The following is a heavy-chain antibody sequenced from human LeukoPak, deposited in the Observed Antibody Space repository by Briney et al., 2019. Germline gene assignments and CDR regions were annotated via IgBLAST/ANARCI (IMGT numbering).Heavy chain of an antibody. CDR2: INPNSGGT. CDR1: GYTFTGYY. D-gene: IGHD6-19*01. CDR3: AKGREYSSGWYDY. V-gene: IGHV1-2*02. J-gene: IGHJ4*02. Sequence: ASVKVSCKASGYTFTGYYMHWVRQAPGQGREWMGWINPNSGGTNYAQKFQGRVTMTRDTSISTAYMELSRLRSDDTAVYYCAKGREYSSGWYDYWGQGTLVTVSS.